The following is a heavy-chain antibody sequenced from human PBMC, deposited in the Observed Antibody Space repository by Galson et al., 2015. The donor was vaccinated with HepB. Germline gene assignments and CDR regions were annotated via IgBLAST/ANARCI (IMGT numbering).Heavy chain of an antibody. CDR3: ARGGRWLQLSRFDY. V-gene: IGHV6-1*01. CDR2: TYYRSKWYN. D-gene: IGHD5-24*01. CDR1: GDIVSSNSAA. J-gene: IGHJ4*02. Sequence: CAISGDIVSSNSAAWNWIRQSPSRGLEWLGRTYYRSKWYNDYAVSVKSRITINPDTSKNQFSLQLNSVTPEDTAVYYCARGGRWLQLSRFDYWGQGTLVTVSS.